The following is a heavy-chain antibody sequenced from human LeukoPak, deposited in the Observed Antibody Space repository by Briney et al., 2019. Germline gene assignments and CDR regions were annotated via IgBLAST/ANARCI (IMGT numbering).Heavy chain of an antibody. Sequence: KPSETLSLTCAVYGGSFSGYYWSWIRQPPGKGLEWIGEINHSGSTNYNPSLKSRVTISVDTSKNQFSLKLSSVTAADTAVYYCARTLLAYDAFDIWGQGTMVTVSS. V-gene: IGHV4-34*01. CDR2: INHSGST. J-gene: IGHJ3*02. CDR1: GGSFSGYY. CDR3: ARTLLAYDAFDI.